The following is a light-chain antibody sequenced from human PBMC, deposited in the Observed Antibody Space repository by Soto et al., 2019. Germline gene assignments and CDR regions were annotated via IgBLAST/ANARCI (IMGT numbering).Light chain of an antibody. CDR1: HTISSSY. CDR3: QQYVNSSPRT. J-gene: IGKJ1*01. Sequence: EIVLTQSPGNLSLSPGERATLSCRASHTISSSYLAWYQQKPGQAPRLLMYGISRRATGIPDRFSGSGSGTEFSLTITRLEPEDFAVYYCQQYVNSSPRTFGQGTKVEIK. V-gene: IGKV3-20*01. CDR2: GIS.